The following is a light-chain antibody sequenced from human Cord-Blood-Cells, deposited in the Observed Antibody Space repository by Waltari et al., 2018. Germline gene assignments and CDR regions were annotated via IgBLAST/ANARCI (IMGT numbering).Light chain of an antibody. CDR2: GAS. CDR1: QSVSSSD. V-gene: IGKV3-20*01. Sequence: EIVLTQSPGTMSLSPGERATLSCRASQSVSSSDLAGYQQKPGRATRLLIYGASSTATGIPDRFSGSGSGTDFTLTISRLEPEDFAVYYWQQYGSSPYTFGQGTKLEIK. CDR3: QQYGSSPYT. J-gene: IGKJ2*01.